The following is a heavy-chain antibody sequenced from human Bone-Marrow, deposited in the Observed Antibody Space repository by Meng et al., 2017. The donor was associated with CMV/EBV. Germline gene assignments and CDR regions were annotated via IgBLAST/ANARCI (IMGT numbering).Heavy chain of an antibody. CDR3: ARRKLLRGWFDP. D-gene: IGHD2-15*01. Sequence: GGSLRLSCAASGFTVSSNYMSWVRQAPGKGLEWVSVIYSGGSTYYADSVKGRFTISRDNSKNTLYLQMNSLRAEDTAVYYCARRKLLRGWFDPWGQGTLVTVSS. CDR1: GFTVSSNY. V-gene: IGHV3-53*01. J-gene: IGHJ5*02. CDR2: IYSGGST.